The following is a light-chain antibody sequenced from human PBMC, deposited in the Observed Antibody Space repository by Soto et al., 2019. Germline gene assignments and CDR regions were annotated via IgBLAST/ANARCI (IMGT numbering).Light chain of an antibody. CDR3: QSYDSSLGGSKGV. J-gene: IGLJ3*02. V-gene: IGLV1-40*01. Sequence: QSVLTQPPSMSGAPGQRVTISCTGSSSDIGAGYDVHWYQQFPGTAPKLLIYSNINRPSGVPDRFSGFKSGTSASLAITGLQAKDEADYYCQSYDSSLGGSKGVFGGGTKLTVL. CDR2: SNI. CDR1: SSDIGAGYD.